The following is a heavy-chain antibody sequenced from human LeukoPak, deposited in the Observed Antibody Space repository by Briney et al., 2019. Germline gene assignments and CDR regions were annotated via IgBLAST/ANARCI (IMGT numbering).Heavy chain of an antibody. D-gene: IGHD6-19*01. CDR3: AREKTDSSGWSDFDY. CDR2: ISYDGSNK. Sequence: PGGSLRLSCAASGFTFSSYAMHWVRQAPGKGLEWVAVISYDGSNKYYADSVKGRFTISRGNSKNTLYLQMNSLRAEDTAVYYCAREKTDSSGWSDFDYWGQGTLVTVSS. J-gene: IGHJ4*02. CDR1: GFTFSSYA. V-gene: IGHV3-30*04.